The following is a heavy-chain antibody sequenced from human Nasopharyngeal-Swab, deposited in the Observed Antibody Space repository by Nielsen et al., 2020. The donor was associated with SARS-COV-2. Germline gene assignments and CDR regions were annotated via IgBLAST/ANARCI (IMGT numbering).Heavy chain of an antibody. J-gene: IGHJ4*02. CDR1: GGSISSGDYY. V-gene: IGHV4-30-4*01. Sequence: LRLSCTVSGGSISSGDYYWSWIRQPPGKGLEWIGYIYYSGSTYYNPSLKSRVTISVDTSKNQFSLKLSSVTAADTAVYYCARVYYDSSGPIIDYWGQGTLVTVSS. D-gene: IGHD3-22*01. CDR2: IYYSGST. CDR3: ARVYYDSSGPIIDY.